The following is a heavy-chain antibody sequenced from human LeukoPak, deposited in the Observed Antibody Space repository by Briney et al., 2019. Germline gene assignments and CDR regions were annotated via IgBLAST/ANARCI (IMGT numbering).Heavy chain of an antibody. J-gene: IGHJ4*02. D-gene: IGHD4-17*01. CDR2: IIPIFGTA. CDR3: ARGGHYGDYSFDY. V-gene: IGHV1-69*06. CDR1: GGTFSSYA. Sequence: SVKVSCKASGGTFSSYAISWVRRAPGQGLEWMGGIIPIFGTANYAQKFQGRVTITADKSTSTAYMELSSLRSEDTAVYYCARGGHYGDYSFDYWGQGTLVTVSS.